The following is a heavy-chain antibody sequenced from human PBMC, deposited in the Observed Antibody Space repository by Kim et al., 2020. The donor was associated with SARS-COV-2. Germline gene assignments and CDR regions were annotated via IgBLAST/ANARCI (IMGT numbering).Heavy chain of an antibody. CDR2: ISYDGSNK. V-gene: IGHV3-30*04. CDR3: ARDDDSSSWYFPFGSPGGYYYYGMDV. D-gene: IGHD6-13*01. J-gene: IGHJ6*02. CDR1: GFTFSSYA. Sequence: GGSLRLSCAASGFTFSSYAMHWVRQAPGKGLEWVAVISYDGSNKYYADSVKGRFTISRDNSKNTLYLQMNSLRAEDTAVYYCARDDDSSSWYFPFGSPGGYYYYGMDVWGQGTTVTVSS.